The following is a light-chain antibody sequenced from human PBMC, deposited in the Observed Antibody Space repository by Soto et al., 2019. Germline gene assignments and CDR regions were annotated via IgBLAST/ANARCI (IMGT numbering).Light chain of an antibody. CDR3: QQYDNLAFT. CDR2: DAS. V-gene: IGKV1-33*01. CDR1: QDIRNY. Sequence: DIQMTQSPSSLSASVGDRVTITCQASQDIRNYLNWYQQKPGKAPKFLIYDASNLERGVPSRFSGSGSGTDFPFTISSLQPEDIGTYYCQQYDNLAFTVGQGTKVDIK. J-gene: IGKJ2*01.